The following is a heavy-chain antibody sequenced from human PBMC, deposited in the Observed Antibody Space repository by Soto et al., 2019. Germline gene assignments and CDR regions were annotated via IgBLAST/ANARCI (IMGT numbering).Heavy chain of an antibody. J-gene: IGHJ4*02. CDR2: ISYDGSNK. Sequence: GGSLRLSCAASGFTFSSYGMHWVRQASGKGLEWVAVISYDGSNKYYADSVKGRFTISRDNSKNTLYLQMNSLRAEDTAVYYCAKDLYDILTSLDYWGQGTLVTVSS. V-gene: IGHV3-30*18. CDR3: AKDLYDILTSLDY. CDR1: GFTFSSYG. D-gene: IGHD3-9*01.